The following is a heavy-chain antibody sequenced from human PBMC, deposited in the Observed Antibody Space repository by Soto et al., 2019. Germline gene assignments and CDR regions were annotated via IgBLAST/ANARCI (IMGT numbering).Heavy chain of an antibody. CDR2: IIPILGIA. CDR3: ASPPTDYSGSGSLQPEGYYYYMDV. J-gene: IGHJ6*03. CDR1: GGTFSSYT. Sequence: ASVKVSCKASGGTFSSYTISWVRQAPGQGLEWMGRIIPILGIANYAQKFQGRVTITADKSTSTAYMELSSLRSEDTAVYYCASPPTDYSGSGSLQPEGYYYYMDVWGKGTTVTVSS. V-gene: IGHV1-69*02. D-gene: IGHD3-10*01.